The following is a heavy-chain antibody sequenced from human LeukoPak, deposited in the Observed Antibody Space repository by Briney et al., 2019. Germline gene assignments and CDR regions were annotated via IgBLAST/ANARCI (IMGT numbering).Heavy chain of an antibody. Sequence: GASVKVSCKASGYPFTGYYLHWVRQAPGQGLEWMGWINPNSGFTNYAQKFQGRVTMTRDTSISTAYMELSRLRSDDTAVYYCARLADCSSSSCRSFAYWSQGTLVTVSS. V-gene: IGHV1-2*02. CDR2: INPNSGFT. D-gene: IGHD2-2*01. J-gene: IGHJ4*02. CDR3: ARLADCSSSSCRSFAY. CDR1: GYPFTGYY.